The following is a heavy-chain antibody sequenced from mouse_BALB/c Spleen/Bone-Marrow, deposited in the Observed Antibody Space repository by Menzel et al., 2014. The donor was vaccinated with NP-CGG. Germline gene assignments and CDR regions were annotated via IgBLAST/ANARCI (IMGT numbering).Heavy chain of an antibody. V-gene: IGHV1S41*01. Sequence: DLVKPGASVKLSCKASGYTFTSYWINWIKRRPGQGLEWIGRIAPGSGSTYYNEMFEGKATLTVDTSSSTAYILLSSLSSEDSAVYFCAYYRYDVNYWGQGTTLTVSS. CDR3: AYYRYDVNY. D-gene: IGHD2-14*01. CDR2: IAPGSGST. J-gene: IGHJ2*01. CDR1: GYTFTSYW.